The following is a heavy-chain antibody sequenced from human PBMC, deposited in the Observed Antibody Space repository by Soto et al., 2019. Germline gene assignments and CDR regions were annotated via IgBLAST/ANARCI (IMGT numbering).Heavy chain of an antibody. V-gene: IGHV6-1*01. CDR1: GDSVSSNSAA. CDR2: TYYRSKWYN. J-gene: IGHJ3*02. D-gene: IGHD6-19*01. CDR3: GYSSCWSEDAFDI. Sequence: SQTLSLTCAISGDSVSSNSAAWNWIRQSPSRGLEWLGRTYYRSKWYNDYAVSVKSRITINPDTSKNQFSLQLNSVTPEDTAVYYCGYSSCWSEDAFDIWAQRTMVTVSS.